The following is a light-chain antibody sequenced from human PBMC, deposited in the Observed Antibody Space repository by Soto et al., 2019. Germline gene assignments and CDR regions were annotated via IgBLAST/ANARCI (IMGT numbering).Light chain of an antibody. CDR1: QSVSTN. J-gene: IGKJ1*01. CDR3: QQFNKWPRT. Sequence: VMTQSPATLSVSPGERATLSRRASQSVSTNLAWYQQRPGQAPRLIISGAYTRATGIPARFSGSGSGTEFTLTISSLQSEDFAIYYCQQFNKWPRTFGQGTRVEIK. CDR2: GAY. V-gene: IGKV3-15*01.